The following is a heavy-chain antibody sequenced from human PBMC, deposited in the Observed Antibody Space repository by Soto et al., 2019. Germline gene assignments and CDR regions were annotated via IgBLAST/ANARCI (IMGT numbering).Heavy chain of an antibody. Sequence: PSETRSLTCTVSGGSISSYYWSWIRQPPGKGLEWIGYIYYSGSTNYNPSLKSRVTISVDTSKNQFSLKLSSVTAADTAVYYCANSYCGGDCYSPFVFDYWGQGTLVTVS. J-gene: IGHJ4*02. CDR2: IYYSGST. V-gene: IGHV4-59*08. D-gene: IGHD2-21*02. CDR1: GGSISSYY. CDR3: ANSYCGGDCYSPFVFDY.